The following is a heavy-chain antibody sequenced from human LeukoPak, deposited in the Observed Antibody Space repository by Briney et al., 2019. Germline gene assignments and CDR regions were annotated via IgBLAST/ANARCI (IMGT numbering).Heavy chain of an antibody. CDR2: ISAYNGNT. D-gene: IGHD2-2*01. J-gene: IGHJ6*02. Sequence: ASVKVSCKASGYTFTSYGISWVRQAPGQGLEWMGWISAYNGNTNYAQKLQGRVTMTTDTSTSTAYMELRSLRSDDTAVYYCARELYCSSTSCYYYGMDVWGQGTTVTVSS. V-gene: IGHV1-18*01. CDR1: GYTFTSYG. CDR3: ARELYCSSTSCYYYGMDV.